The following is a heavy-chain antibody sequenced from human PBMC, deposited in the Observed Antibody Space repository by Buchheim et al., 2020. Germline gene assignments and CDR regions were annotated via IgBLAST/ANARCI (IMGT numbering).Heavy chain of an antibody. D-gene: IGHD6-19*01. Sequence: QVQLQESGPGLVRPSQTLSLTCTVSGDSISRGGYYWSWIRQHPGKGLEWIGYIYYSGTTYYNPSLRGRVTISVDTSENQFSLKLSSVTAADTAAYYCARVEGYSLGWFDNWGPGTL. CDR2: IYYSGTT. J-gene: IGHJ4*02. CDR1: GDSISRGGYY. V-gene: IGHV4-31*03. CDR3: ARVEGYSLGWFDN.